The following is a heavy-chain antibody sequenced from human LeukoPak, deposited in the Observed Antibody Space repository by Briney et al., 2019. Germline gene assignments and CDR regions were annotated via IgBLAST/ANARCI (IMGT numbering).Heavy chain of an antibody. D-gene: IGHD4-17*01. CDR2: INSDGDTT. J-gene: IGHJ4*02. Sequence: GSLRLSCEASGFIFEDYAMHWVRQVPGKGLEWVSVINSDGDTTNYGASVKGRFSISRDNSKNSLYLQMNSLRTEDTALYYCLKDRQYGDYGGGDFFDYWGQGTLVTVSS. CDR3: LKDRQYGDYGGGDFFDY. CDR1: GFIFEDYA. V-gene: IGHV3-43D*03.